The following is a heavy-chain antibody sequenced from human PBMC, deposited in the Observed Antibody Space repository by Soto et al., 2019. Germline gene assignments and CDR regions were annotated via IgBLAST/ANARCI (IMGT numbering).Heavy chain of an antibody. D-gene: IGHD4-17*01. J-gene: IGHJ4*02. Sequence: QVQLVQPGAEVQKPGASVKVSCEASGYIFNNYGITWVRQAPGQGLEWMGWIYPKEGRINFAQKFQGRVTLTTDTSTTTAYMELRSLRFDDSAVYFCARDIDYDIDYWGQGTLVTVSS. V-gene: IGHV1-18*01. CDR2: IYPKEGRI. CDR1: GYIFNNYG. CDR3: ARDIDYDIDY.